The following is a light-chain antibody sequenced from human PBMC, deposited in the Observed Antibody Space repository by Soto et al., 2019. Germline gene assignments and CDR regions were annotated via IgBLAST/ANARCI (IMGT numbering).Light chain of an antibody. V-gene: IGKV3-20*01. CDR2: GAS. Sequence: EIVLTQSPGTLSLSPGERATLSCRASQSVGTYLAWYQQKPGQAPRLLIYGASSRATGIPDRFSGSGSGTDFTLTISRLEPEDFAVYYCQQYVSTPITFGGGAKVDIK. J-gene: IGKJ4*01. CDR1: QSVGTY. CDR3: QQYVSTPIT.